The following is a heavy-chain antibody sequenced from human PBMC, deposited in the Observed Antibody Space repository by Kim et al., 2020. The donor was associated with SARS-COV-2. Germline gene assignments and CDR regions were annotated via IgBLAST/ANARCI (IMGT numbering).Heavy chain of an antibody. J-gene: IGHJ2*01. CDR1: GYSFTDYW. CDR3: ASLSGSYASWYFDV. D-gene: IGHD1-26*01. V-gene: IGHV5-51*01. CDR2: IYPGDSDT. Sequence: GESLKISCKTSGYSFTDYWIGWVRQMPGKGLEWMGIIYPGDSDTTYSPSFQGRVTVSADKSISTAYLQWSSLEASDTAMYYCASLSGSYASWYFDVWGRGTLVTVSS.